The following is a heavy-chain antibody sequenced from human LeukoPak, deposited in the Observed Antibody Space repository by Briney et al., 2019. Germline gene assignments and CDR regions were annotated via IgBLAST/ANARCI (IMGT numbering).Heavy chain of an antibody. Sequence: PSETLSLTCVVSGGPVSGYYWGWIRQPPGRGLEWIGYVYYNGNTNYNPSLKSRVTISVDTSKKQFSLKLSSVTAADTAVYYCARGGSRQSSSSDFDYWGQGILVTVSS. V-gene: IGHV4-59*02. J-gene: IGHJ4*02. CDR3: ARGGSRQSSSSDFDY. CDR1: GGPVSGYY. D-gene: IGHD6-6*01. CDR2: VYYNGNT.